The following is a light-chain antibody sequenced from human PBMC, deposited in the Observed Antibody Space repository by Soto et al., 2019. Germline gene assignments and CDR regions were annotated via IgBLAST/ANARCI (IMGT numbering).Light chain of an antibody. CDR1: QSISNW. Sequence: EIQVTNSAFTLPASVGDRVTITCRASQSISNWLAWYQQKPGTAPKVLIYHASNLQSGVPSRFSGSGSGTEFTLTISRLQPDDFATYYLPQYIIYSFGQGTKVDIK. CDR2: HAS. V-gene: IGKV1-5*01. CDR3: PQYIIYS. J-gene: IGKJ1*01.